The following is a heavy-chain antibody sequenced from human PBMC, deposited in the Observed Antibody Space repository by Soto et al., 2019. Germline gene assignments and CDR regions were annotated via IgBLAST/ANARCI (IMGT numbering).Heavy chain of an antibody. CDR2: VSGDGGAK. D-gene: IGHD6-13*01. J-gene: IGHJ4*02. Sequence: SLRLSCAASGFTFSDYYMSWMRQAPEKGLEWVSYVSGDGGAKSYADSVKGRFSISRDNAKNSLYLQMNSLRADDTAVYYCARLGSIAAAGTPDYWGQGTLVPDSS. CDR3: ARLGSIAAAGTPDY. V-gene: IGHV3-11*01. CDR1: GFTFSDYY.